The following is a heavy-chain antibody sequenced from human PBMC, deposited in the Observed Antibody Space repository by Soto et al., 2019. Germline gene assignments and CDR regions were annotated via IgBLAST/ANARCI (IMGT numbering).Heavy chain of an antibody. J-gene: IGHJ4*01. Sequence: LSLTCSVSGYSISSGYYWGWVRQAPGKGLEWLGSVYHNGIMFHNPSFQSRVTISVDTSKNQFSLNLRSVTAADTAVYYCAALWFGELAFNYWGHGILVTVSS. D-gene: IGHD3-10*01. CDR1: GYSISSGYY. CDR2: VYHNGIM. CDR3: AALWFGELAFNY. V-gene: IGHV4-38-2*02.